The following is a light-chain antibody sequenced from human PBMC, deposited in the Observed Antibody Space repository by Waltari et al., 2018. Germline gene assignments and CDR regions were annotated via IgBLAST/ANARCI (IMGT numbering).Light chain of an antibody. CDR2: DQN. V-gene: IGLV3-19*01. CDR1: SLRSYH. CDR3: HSRDASGVGGS. Sequence: SSELTQDPAVSVAMGQTVRIPCQGNSLRSYHASWYQQRPGQAPRLVMFDQNNRPSGVPDRFSGSNSDNTASLTITGAQAEDEASYYCHSRDASGVGGSFGGGTKLTVL. J-gene: IGLJ2*01.